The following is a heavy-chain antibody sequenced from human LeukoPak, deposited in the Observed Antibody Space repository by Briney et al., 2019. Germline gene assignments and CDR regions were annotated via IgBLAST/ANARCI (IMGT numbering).Heavy chain of an antibody. J-gene: IGHJ4*02. V-gene: IGHV3-43*01. CDR1: GFTFDDYT. CDR2: ISWDSGST. D-gene: IGHD2-2*01. Sequence: GGSLRLSCGASGFTFDDYTMHWVRHAPGKGLEWVSLISWDSGSTYYADSVKGRFTISRDNSKNSLYLQMNSLRTEDSALYYCAKDSSTTCFDSWGQGTLVTVSS. CDR3: AKDSSTTCFDS.